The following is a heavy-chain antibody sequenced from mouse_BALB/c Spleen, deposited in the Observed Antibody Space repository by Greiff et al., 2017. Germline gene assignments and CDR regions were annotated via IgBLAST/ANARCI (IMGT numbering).Heavy chain of an antibody. V-gene: IGHV5-6*02. CDR1: GFTFSSYG. J-gene: IGHJ2*01. CDR2: ISSGGSYT. CDR3: ARHAERRYFDY. Sequence: EVKLVESGGDLVKPGGSLKLSCAASGFTFSSYGMSWVRQTPDKRLEWVATISSGGSYTYYPASVKGRFTISRDNAKNTLYLQMSSLKAEDTAMYYCARHAERRYFDYGGQGTTRTVSS.